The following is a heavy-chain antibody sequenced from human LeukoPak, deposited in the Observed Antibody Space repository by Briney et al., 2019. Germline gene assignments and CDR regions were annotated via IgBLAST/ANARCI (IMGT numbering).Heavy chain of an antibody. Sequence: ASVKVSCKASGYTFTGYYMHWVRQAPGQGLEWMGWINPNSGGTNYAQTFQDRVTMTRDTSISTAYMELSRLRSDDTAVYYCARQLYSGGYYYVDYWGQGTLVTVSS. V-gene: IGHV1-2*02. CDR3: ARQLYSGGYYYVDY. CDR2: INPNSGGT. D-gene: IGHD3-22*01. J-gene: IGHJ4*02. CDR1: GYTFTGYY.